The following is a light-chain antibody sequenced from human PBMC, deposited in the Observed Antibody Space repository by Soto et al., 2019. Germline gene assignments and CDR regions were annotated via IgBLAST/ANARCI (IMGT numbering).Light chain of an antibody. CDR1: SSNIGTYT. Sequence: QSVLTQPPSTSGTPGQRVTISCSGGSSNIGTYTVSWYQQYPATAPKLLIYGSNQRPSGVTDRFSGSKSSTSSSLSTGGLHSEDDAYYYCSSGDGSTNGPIFGTGTKVTVL. CDR3: SSGDGSTNGPI. J-gene: IGLJ1*01. V-gene: IGLV1-44*01. CDR2: GSN.